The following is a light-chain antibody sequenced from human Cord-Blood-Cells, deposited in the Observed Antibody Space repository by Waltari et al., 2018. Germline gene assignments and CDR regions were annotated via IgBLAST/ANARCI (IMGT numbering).Light chain of an antibody. V-gene: IGKV1-39*01. CDR3: QQSYSTPYT. CDR1: QSISSY. J-gene: IGKJ2*01. Sequence: DIQMTQSPSSLSASVGDRVTITCRANQSISSYLNWYQQKPGKAPKLLIYAASSLQSGFPSRFSGSGSWTDFTLTISSLQPEDFATYYCQQSYSTPYTFGQGTKLEIK. CDR2: AAS.